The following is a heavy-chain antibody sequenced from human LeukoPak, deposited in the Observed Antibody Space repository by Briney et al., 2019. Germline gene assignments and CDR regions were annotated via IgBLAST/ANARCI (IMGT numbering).Heavy chain of an antibody. D-gene: IGHD3-9*01. V-gene: IGHV3-30*02. CDR2: IRDDGSDT. CDR1: GFTFNDYA. Sequence: PGGSLRLSCAASGFTFNDYAMYWVRQSPGRGLEWVALIRDDGSDTYHADSVEGRFTISRDNSKNTLYLQTNSLRAEDTAVYYCATLFAPPDILTGFPYYFDYWGQGTLVTVSS. CDR3: ATLFAPPDILTGFPYYFDY. J-gene: IGHJ4*02.